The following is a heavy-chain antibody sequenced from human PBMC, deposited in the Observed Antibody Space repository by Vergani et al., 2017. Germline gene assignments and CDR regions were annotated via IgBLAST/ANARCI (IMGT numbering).Heavy chain of an antibody. CDR1: GYTFTSYD. CDR3: ARGGRDIVVVPAAIQLYYYYYYGMDV. J-gene: IGHJ6*02. V-gene: IGHV1-8*01. D-gene: IGHD2-2*02. Sequence: QVQLVQSGAEVKKPGASVKVSCKASGYTFTSYDINWVRQATGQGLEWMGWMNPNSGNTGYAQKFQGRVTMTRNTSISTAYMELSSLRSEDTAVYYCARGGRDIVVVPAAIQLYYYYYYGMDVWGQGTTVTVSS. CDR2: MNPNSGNT.